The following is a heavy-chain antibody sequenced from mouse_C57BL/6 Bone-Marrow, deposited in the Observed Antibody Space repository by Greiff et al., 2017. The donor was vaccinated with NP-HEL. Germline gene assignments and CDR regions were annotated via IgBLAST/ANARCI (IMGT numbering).Heavy chain of an antibody. CDR1: GFNIKDYY. V-gene: IGHV14-2*01. CDR3: ARKLRWCDY. CDR2: IDPEDGET. J-gene: IGHJ2*01. Sequence: EVQLQQSGAELVKPGASVKLSCTASGFNIKDYYMHWVKQRTEQGLEWIGRIDPEDGETKYAPTFQGKATITADTSSNTAYLQLSSLTSEDTAVYYCARKLRWCDYWGQGTTLTVSS. D-gene: IGHD1-1*02.